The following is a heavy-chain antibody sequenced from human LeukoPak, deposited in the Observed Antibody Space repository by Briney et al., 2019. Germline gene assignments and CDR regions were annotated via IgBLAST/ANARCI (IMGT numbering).Heavy chain of an antibody. CDR3: ARDIPSIAAAGMTDY. CDR2: ISGCNGNT. J-gene: IGHJ4*02. V-gene: IGHV1-18*01. CDR1: GYTFTSYG. D-gene: IGHD6-13*01. Sequence: GASVKVSCKASGYTFTSYGISWVRQAPGQGLGWMGGISGCNGNTNYAQKLQGRVTMTTDTYTSTAYMELRSLRSDAPAVYYCARDIPSIAAAGMTDYWGQGTLVTVSS.